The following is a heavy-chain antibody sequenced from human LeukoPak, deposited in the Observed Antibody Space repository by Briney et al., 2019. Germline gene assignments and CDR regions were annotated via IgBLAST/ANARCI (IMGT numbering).Heavy chain of an antibody. J-gene: IGHJ6*03. CDR1: GGSFSGYY. V-gene: IGHV4-34*01. Sequence: SETLSLTCAVYGGSFSGYYWSWIRQPPGKGLEWIGEINHSGSTNYNPSLKSRVTISVDTSKNQFSLKLSSVTAADTAVYYCARLNSSGWYLSYYYYYMDVWGKGTTVTVSS. D-gene: IGHD6-19*01. CDR2: INHSGST. CDR3: ARLNSSGWYLSYYYYYMDV.